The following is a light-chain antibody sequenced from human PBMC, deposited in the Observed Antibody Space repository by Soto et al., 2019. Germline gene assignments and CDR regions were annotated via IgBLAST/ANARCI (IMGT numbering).Light chain of an antibody. CDR1: QSVSFSQ. V-gene: IGKV3-20*01. Sequence: ETVLTQSPDMLSLSPGERATLSCRASQSVSFSQLAWYQQRPGQAPRLLIYGASSRATGIPDRFSGSGSGTDFTLTISRLEPEDFAVYYCQQYGSSPLTFGGGTKVDIK. CDR3: QQYGSSPLT. J-gene: IGKJ4*01. CDR2: GAS.